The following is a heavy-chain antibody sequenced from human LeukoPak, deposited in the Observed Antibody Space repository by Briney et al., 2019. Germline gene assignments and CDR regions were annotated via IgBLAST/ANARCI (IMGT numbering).Heavy chain of an antibody. J-gene: IGHJ3*01. V-gene: IGHV4-4*07. D-gene: IGHD2-15*01. Sequence: SETLSLTCSVSGGSMSDSYWYWIRHSAATGMEWIGRIHAIGSTNYNPFLESRDIMSLDMSKRQFSLTLSAVTAADTATYYCARILGRDVWGQGTLVTVSP. CDR3: ARILGRDV. CDR2: IHAIGST. CDR1: GGSMSDSY.